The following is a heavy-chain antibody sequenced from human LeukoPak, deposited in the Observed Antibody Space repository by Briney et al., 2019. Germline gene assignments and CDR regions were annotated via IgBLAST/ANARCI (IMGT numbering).Heavy chain of an antibody. CDR1: GGTFSSYA. J-gene: IGHJ3*02. CDR2: IIPIFGTA. CDR3: ARDQQGYCSSTSCYPSYTHAFDI. V-gene: IGHV1-69*13. D-gene: IGHD2-2*01. Sequence: GASVKVSCKASGGTFSSYAISWVRQAPGQGLEWMGGIIPIFGTANYAQKFQGRVTITADESTSTAYMELSSLRSEDTAVYYCARDQQGYCSSTSCYPSYTHAFDIWGQGTMVTVSS.